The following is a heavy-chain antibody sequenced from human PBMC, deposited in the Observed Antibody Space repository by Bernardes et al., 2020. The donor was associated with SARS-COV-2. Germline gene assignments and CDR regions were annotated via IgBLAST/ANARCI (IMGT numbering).Heavy chain of an antibody. CDR1: GGSVSSGSYY. CDR3: ARVFGITIFGVVIVGAFDI. Sequence: SETLSLTCTVSGGSVSSGSYYWSWIRQPPGKGLEWIGYIYYSGSTNYNPSLKSPVTISVDTSKNQFSLKLSSVTAADTAVYYCARVFGITIFGVVIVGAFDIWGQGTMVTVSS. D-gene: IGHD3-3*01. V-gene: IGHV4-61*01. J-gene: IGHJ3*02. CDR2: IYYSGST.